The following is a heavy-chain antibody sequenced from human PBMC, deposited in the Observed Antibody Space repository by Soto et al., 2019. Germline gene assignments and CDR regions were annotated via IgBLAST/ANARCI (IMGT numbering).Heavy chain of an antibody. D-gene: IGHD2-2*01. CDR3: ARDLIIGYCSSTSCNEVLDP. Sequence: PSETLSLTCTVSGGSISSYYWSWIRQPPGKGLEWIGYIYYSGSTNYNPSLKSRVTISVDTSKNQFSLKLSSVTAADTAVYYCARDLIIGYCSSTSCNEVLDPWGQGTLVTVSS. J-gene: IGHJ5*02. CDR1: GGSISSYY. CDR2: IYYSGST. V-gene: IGHV4-59*01.